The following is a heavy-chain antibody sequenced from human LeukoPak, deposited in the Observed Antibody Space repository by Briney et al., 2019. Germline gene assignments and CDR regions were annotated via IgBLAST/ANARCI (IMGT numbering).Heavy chain of an antibody. CDR1: GFTFSSYW. Sequence: PGGSLRLSCAASGFTFSSYWMHWVRQAPGKGLVWVSRINSDGSSTSYADSVKGRFTISRDNAKNTLYLQMNSLTAEDTAVYYCARVRGYYSAYYFDCWGQGTLVTVSS. D-gene: IGHD5-18*01. CDR2: INSDGSST. J-gene: IGHJ4*02. CDR3: ARVRGYYSAYYFDC. V-gene: IGHV3-74*01.